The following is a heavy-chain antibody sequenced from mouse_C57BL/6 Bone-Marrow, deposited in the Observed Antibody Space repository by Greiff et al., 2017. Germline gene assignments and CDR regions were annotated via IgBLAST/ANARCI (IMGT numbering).Heavy chain of an antibody. CDR3: ARVDYYGSSWFAY. CDR2: ISDGGSYT. V-gene: IGHV5-4*01. D-gene: IGHD1-1*01. J-gene: IGHJ3*01. Sequence: EVQRVESGGGLVKPGGSLKLSCAASGFTFSSYAMSWVRQTPEKRLEWVATISDGGSYTYYPDNVKGRFTISRDNAKNNLYLQMSHLKSEDTAMYYCARVDYYGSSWFAYWGQGTLVTVSA. CDR1: GFTFSSYA.